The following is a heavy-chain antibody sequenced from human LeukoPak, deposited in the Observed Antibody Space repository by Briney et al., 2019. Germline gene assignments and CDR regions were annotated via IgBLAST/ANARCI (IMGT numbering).Heavy chain of an antibody. CDR2: IYYSGNT. J-gene: IGHJ4*02. Sequence: KPSETLSLTCTVSGGSISTYYWSWIRQPPGKGLEWIGYIYYSGNTNYNPSLKTRVTISIDTSKNQFSLRLRSVTAADTAVYYCARVGEGCFDHLGQGTLATVSS. CDR1: GGSISTYY. CDR3: ARVGEGCFDH. V-gene: IGHV4-59*01.